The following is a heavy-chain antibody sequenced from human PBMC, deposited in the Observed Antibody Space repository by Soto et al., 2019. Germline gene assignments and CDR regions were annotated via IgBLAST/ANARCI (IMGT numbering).Heavy chain of an antibody. CDR3: ARAGGRGVVY. CDR1: GYTFTGYY. CDR2: NNPDSGGT. J-gene: IGHJ4*02. V-gene: IGHV1-2*02. Sequence: QVQLVQSGAEVKKPGASVKVSCKASGYTFTGYYMHWVRQAPGQGLVRMGWNNPDSGGTNYAQKFKGRVTMPKDTAMSPADMELSRRRSDDTAVYSCARAGGRGVVYWGQAPVVTVSS. D-gene: IGHD2-15*01.